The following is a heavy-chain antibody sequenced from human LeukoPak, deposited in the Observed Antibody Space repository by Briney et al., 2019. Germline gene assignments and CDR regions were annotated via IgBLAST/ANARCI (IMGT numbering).Heavy chain of an antibody. CDR3: ARDDPVVYATYDH. D-gene: IGHD2-8*02. V-gene: IGHV3-21*01. CDR1: GFTFSSYS. J-gene: IGHJ4*02. CDR2: ISSSSSYI. Sequence: PGGSLRLSCAASGFTFSSYSMNWVRQAPGKGLEWVSSISSSSSYIYYANSMKGRFTISRDNAKGSLFLQMTSLRADDTAVYYCARDDPVVYATYDHWSQGTLVTVSS.